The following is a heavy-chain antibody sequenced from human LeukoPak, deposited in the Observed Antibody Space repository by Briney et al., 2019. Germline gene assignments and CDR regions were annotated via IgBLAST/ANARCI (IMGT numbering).Heavy chain of an antibody. CDR2: IYYSGST. CDR3: ARVGYYDRSGSYFFDY. V-gene: IGHV4-39*07. J-gene: IGHJ4*02. D-gene: IGHD3-22*01. Sequence: SETLSLTCTVSGGSISSSSYYWGWIRQPPGKGLEWIGSIYYSGSTYYNPSLKSRVTISVDTSKNQFSLKLSSVTAADTAVYYCARVGYYDRSGSYFFDYWGEGTLVTVSS. CDR1: GGSISSSSYY.